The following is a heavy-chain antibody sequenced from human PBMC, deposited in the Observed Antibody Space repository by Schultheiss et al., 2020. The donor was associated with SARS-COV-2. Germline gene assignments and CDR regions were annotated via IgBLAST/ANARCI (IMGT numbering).Heavy chain of an antibody. Sequence: SETLSLTCAVSGGSISSSNWWSWVRQPPGKGLEWIGYIYYSGTTNYNPSLKSRVTISVDTSKNQFSLKLSSVTAADTAVYYCARGGLSYGMDVWGQGTTVTVSS. D-gene: IGHD3/OR15-3a*01. CDR3: ARGGLSYGMDV. V-gene: IGHV4-4*02. CDR1: GGSISSSNW. CDR2: IYYSGTT. J-gene: IGHJ6*02.